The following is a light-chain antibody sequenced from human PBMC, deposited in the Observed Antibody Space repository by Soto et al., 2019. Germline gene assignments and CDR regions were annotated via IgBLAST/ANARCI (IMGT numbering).Light chain of an antibody. J-gene: IGLJ2*01. CDR2: EVS. CDR3: SSYAGSNNVV. Sequence: QSVLTQPPSASGSPGQSVTISCTGTSSDVGGYNYVSWYQQHPGKAPKLMIYEVSKRPSGVPDRFSGSKSGNTASLTVSGLQAEDEADYYYSSYAGSNNVVFGGGTK. V-gene: IGLV2-8*01. CDR1: SSDVGGYNY.